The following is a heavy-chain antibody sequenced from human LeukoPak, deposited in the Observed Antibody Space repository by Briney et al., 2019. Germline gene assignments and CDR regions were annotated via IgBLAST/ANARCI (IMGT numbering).Heavy chain of an antibody. J-gene: IGHJ4*02. V-gene: IGHV1-3*01. D-gene: IGHD6-19*01. Sequence: ASVKVSCKASGYTFTSYAMHWVRQAPGQRLEWMGWINAGNGNTKYSQKFQGRVTITRDTSASTAYMELSSLRSEDTAVYYCARARGSSSGWYKFDYWGQGTLVTVSS. CDR2: INAGNGNT. CDR3: ARARGSSSGWYKFDY. CDR1: GYTFTSYA.